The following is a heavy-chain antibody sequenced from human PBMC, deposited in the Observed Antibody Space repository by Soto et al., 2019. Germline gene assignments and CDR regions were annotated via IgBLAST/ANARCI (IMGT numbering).Heavy chain of an antibody. CDR2: IYYSGST. CDR3: ASSYGDYVSY. V-gene: IGHV4-39*01. D-gene: IGHD4-17*01. J-gene: IGHJ4*02. CDR1: GGSISSSSYY. Sequence: SETLSLTCTVSGGSISSSSYYWGWIRQPSGKGLEWIGSIYYSGSTYYNPSLKSRVAISVDTSKNQFSLKLSSVTAADTAVYYCASSYGDYVSYWGQGTLVTVSS.